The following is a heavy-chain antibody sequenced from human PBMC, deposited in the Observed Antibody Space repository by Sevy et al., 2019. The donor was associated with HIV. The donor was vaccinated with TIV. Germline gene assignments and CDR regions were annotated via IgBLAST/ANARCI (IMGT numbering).Heavy chain of an antibody. Sequence: SETLSLTCTVSGGSISSSGSFWGWIRQSPGWGLEWIGDISYVGKTNYNPPLRGRVTISRDTSNNHFSLRLSSVSAADTGVYYCAKIFAHWGQGTLVTVSS. CDR1: GGSISSSGSF. CDR2: ISYVGKT. J-gene: IGHJ5*02. V-gene: IGHV4-39*02. CDR3: AKIFAH.